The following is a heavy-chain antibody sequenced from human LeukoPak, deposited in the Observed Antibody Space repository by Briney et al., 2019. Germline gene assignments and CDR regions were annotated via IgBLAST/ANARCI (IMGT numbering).Heavy chain of an antibody. CDR2: ITSSSSTI. V-gene: IGHV3-48*02. CDR3: ARGTSPFDP. J-gene: IGHJ5*02. CDR1: GFTFSSYS. Sequence: PGGSLRLSCAASGFTFSSYSTNWVRQAPGKGLEWISYITSSSSTIYYADSVKGRFTTSRDNAKNSLYLQMNSLRDEDTAVYYCARGTSPFDPWGRGTLVTVSS.